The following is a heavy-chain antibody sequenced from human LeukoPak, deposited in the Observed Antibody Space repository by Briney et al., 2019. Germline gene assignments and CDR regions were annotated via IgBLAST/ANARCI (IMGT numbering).Heavy chain of an antibody. J-gene: IGHJ4*02. CDR3: ARHYVFVWGGSSFDY. D-gene: IGHD3-16*01. CDR1: GDSIGTTW. V-gene: IGHV4-59*08. Sequence: SETLSLTCSVSGDSIGTTWWSWIRQPPGKGLEWIGYIYYNGATNYNPPLETRVTISLDTPKSQCSLELKSVTASDTAVYYCARHYVFVWGGSSFDYWGPGILVTVSS. CDR2: IYYNGAT.